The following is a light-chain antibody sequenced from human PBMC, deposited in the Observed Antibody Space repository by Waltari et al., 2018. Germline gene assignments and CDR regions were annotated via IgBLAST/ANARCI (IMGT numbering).Light chain of an antibody. V-gene: IGKV1-39*01. CDR1: QRISTY. J-gene: IGKJ4*01. Sequence: DIQMTQSPSSLSASVGDRVTITCRASQRISTYLNWYQQKPGKAPKLLIYAASSLQSGVPSRFSGSGSGTDFTLTISSLQPEDFATYYCQQSYSSPRLTCGGGTKVEIK. CDR3: QQSYSSPRLT. CDR2: AAS.